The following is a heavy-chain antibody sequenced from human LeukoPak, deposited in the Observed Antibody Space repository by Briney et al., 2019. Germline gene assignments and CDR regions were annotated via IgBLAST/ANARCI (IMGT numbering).Heavy chain of an antibody. CDR3: ARDGPGYSFDS. J-gene: IGHJ4*02. V-gene: IGHV3-48*03. Sequence: GGSLRLSCAASGFSFISYEMNWVRQAPGKGLEWVSCISTSGNTIYYADSVKGRFTVSRDNARNSLFLQLNSLRAEDTAVYYCARDGPGYSFDSWGQGTLVTVFS. D-gene: IGHD5-18*01. CDR1: GFSFISYE. CDR2: ISTSGNTI.